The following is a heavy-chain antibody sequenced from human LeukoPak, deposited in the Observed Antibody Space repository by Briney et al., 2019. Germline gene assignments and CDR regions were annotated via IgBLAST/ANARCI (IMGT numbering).Heavy chain of an antibody. CDR1: GYTFTSYG. D-gene: IGHD3-10*01. CDR3: ARGDYGSGSPYYYYYMDV. V-gene: IGHV1-18*01. CDR2: ISAYNGNT. Sequence: GASVKVSCKASGYTFTSYGISWVRQAPGQGLEWMGWISAYNGNTNYAQKLQGRVTMTTDTSTSTAYMELRSLRSDDTAVYYCARGDYGSGSPYYYYYMDVWGKGTTVTISS. J-gene: IGHJ6*03.